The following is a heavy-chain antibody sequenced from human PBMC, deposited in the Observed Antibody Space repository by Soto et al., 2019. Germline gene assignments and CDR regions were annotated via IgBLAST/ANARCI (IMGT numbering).Heavy chain of an antibody. D-gene: IGHD6-13*01. J-gene: IGHJ4*02. CDR1: GFTFSSHA. CDR3: PKDSRAAASIEKMEYFDY. Sequence: GGSLRLSCAVSGFTFSSHAMSWVRQAPGKGLECVSSITGSGDSTYYADSVKGRFTISRDNSKNTLYLQMNSLRAEDTAVYYFPKDSRAAASIEKMEYFDYWGQGTLVTVSS. V-gene: IGHV3-23*01. CDR2: ITGSGDST.